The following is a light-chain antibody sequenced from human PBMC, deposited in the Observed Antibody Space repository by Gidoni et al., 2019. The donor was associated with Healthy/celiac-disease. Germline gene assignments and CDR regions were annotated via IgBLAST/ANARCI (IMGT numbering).Light chain of an antibody. CDR3: AAWDDSLSGPV. CDR1: SSNIGSNY. CDR2: RNN. V-gene: IGLV1-47*01. J-gene: IGLJ2*01. Sequence: QSVLTQPPAASGTPRQRVTISCSGSSSNIGSNYVYWYQQLPGTAPNLLIYRNNQRPSGVPDRFSGSKSGTSASLAISGLLSDDEADYYCAAWDDSLSGPVFGGGTKLTVL.